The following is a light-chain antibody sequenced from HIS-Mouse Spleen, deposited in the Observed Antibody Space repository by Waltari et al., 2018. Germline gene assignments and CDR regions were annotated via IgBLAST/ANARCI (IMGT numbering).Light chain of an antibody. CDR2: GKN. CDR3: NSRDSSGNHVV. J-gene: IGLJ2*01. Sequence: SSDRTQAPAVSWAWGQTVRITSKGNSLRSYYPSWYKQKQGQAPVLVIYGKNNRPSGIPDRFSGSSSGNTASLTITGAQAEDEADYYCNSRDSSGNHVVFGGGTKLTVL. CDR1: SLRSYY. V-gene: IGLV3-19*01.